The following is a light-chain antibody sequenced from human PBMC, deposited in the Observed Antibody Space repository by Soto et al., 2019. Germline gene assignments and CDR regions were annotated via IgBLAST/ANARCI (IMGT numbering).Light chain of an antibody. J-gene: IGLJ2*01. CDR3: SSYAGRQRL. V-gene: IGLV2-11*01. CDR1: SCDVGAYKY. CDR2: DVT. Sequence: QSALTQPRSGSGSPGQSVSIPFTGSSCDVGAYKYVSWYQQQPDRAPRLILYDVTKRPSGVPDRFSGSESGNTASLNISGLHAEDEADYYCSSYAGRQRLVGRGTKLTVL.